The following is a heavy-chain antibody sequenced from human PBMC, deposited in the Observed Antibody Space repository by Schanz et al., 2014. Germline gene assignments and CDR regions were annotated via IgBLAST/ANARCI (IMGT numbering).Heavy chain of an antibody. CDR2: IENNANGATT. J-gene: IGHJ3*02. CDR3: TTFNNRDALYI. V-gene: IGHV3-15*04. Sequence: EVRLVESGGGLVEPGGSLRLSCSGSGFTFSEVYMSWVRQAPGKGLEWVGRIENNANGATTDYAAPVKGRLTVSRDDSRNTLYLQMNTLRTDDTALYYCTTFNNRDALYIWGQGTMVSVSS. D-gene: IGHD1-20*01. CDR1: GFTFSEVY.